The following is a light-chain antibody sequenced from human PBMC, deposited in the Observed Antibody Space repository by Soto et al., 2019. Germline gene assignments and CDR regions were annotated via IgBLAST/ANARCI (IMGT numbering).Light chain of an antibody. V-gene: IGLV2-23*01. J-gene: IGLJ2*01. CDR2: EDS. CDR1: SSDVGSYNL. CDR3: CSYAGSGTLV. Sequence: QSALTQPASVSGSPGQSITISCTGTSSDVGSYNLVSWYQQHPGKAPKLMIYEDSKRPSGVSTRFSGSKSGNAASLTISGLQAEDEADYYCCSYAGSGTLVFGGGTKVTVL.